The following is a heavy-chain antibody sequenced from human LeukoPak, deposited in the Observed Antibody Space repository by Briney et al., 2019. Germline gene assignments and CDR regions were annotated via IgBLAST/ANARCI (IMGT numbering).Heavy chain of an antibody. CDR1: GFTFSSYA. V-gene: IGHV3-30-3*01. J-gene: IGHJ6*02. CDR2: ISYDGSNK. CDR3: ARGPLAAAKSGLDV. D-gene: IGHD6-13*01. Sequence: PGRSLRLSCAASGFTFSSYAMHWVRQAPGKGLEWVAVISYDGSNKYYADSLKGRFTISRDNSKNTLYLQMNSLRAEDTAVYYCARGPLAAAKSGLDVWGQGTTVTVSS.